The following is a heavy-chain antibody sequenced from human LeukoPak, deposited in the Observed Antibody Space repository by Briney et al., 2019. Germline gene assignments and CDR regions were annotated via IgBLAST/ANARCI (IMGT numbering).Heavy chain of an antibody. CDR2: ISTSGSI. V-gene: IGHV4-61*02. D-gene: IGHD6-19*01. CDR1: GDSISSGSYY. CDR3: ARAVAGTADFDH. Sequence: SQTLSLTCTVSGDSISSGSYYWNWIRQPAGKGLEWIGRISTSGSINYNPSLKCRVTMSIDTSESQLSLKLSSVTAADTAVYYCARAVAGTADFDHWGQGTLVTVSS. J-gene: IGHJ4*02.